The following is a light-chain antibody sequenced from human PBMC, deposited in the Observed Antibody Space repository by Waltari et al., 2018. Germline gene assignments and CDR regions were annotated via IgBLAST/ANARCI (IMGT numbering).Light chain of an antibody. J-gene: IGKJ1*01. CDR3: QQSHYFPPT. Sequence: DIQMTQSPSSVSASLGDRVTITCRASQGITSWVSWYQQKPGRAPKLLIHAASCLQSGVPPRFSGSGSGTLFTLTISSLQPEDFATYYCQQSHYFPPTFGQGTKVEIK. CDR2: AAS. V-gene: IGKV1-12*01. CDR1: QGITSW.